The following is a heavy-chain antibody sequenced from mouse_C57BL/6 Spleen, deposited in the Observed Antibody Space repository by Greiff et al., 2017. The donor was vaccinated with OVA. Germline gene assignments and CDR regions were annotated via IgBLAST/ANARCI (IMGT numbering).Heavy chain of an antibody. J-gene: IGHJ2*01. D-gene: IGHD4-1*01. CDR2: ISSGSSTI. CDR1: GFTFSDYG. Sequence: EVKLEESGGGLVKPGGSLKLSCAASGFTFSDYGMHWVRQAPEKGLEWVAYISSGSSTIYYADKVKGRFTISRDNAKNTLFLQMTSLRSEDTAMYYCARRTGTGYFDYWGQGTTLTVSS. CDR3: ARRTGTGYFDY. V-gene: IGHV5-17*01.